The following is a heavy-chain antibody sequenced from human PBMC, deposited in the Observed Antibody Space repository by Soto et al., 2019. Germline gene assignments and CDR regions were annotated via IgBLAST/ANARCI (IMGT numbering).Heavy chain of an antibody. V-gene: IGHV4-59*08. Sequence: QVQLQESGPGLVKPSETLSLTCTVSGGSISSYYWSWIRQPPGKGLEWIGYIYYIGSTNYNPSLKSRATISVDPSKNQFSLKLSSVTAADTAVYYCARIPHYDILTGPTYFDYWGQGTLVTVSS. CDR1: GGSISSYY. CDR2: IYYIGST. J-gene: IGHJ4*02. D-gene: IGHD3-9*01. CDR3: ARIPHYDILTGPTYFDY.